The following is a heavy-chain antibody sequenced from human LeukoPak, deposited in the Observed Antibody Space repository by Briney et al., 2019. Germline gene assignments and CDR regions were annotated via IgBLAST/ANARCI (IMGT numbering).Heavy chain of an antibody. CDR2: ISGSGDST. J-gene: IGHJ4*02. D-gene: IGHD1-26*01. CDR3: AKDLLGSTTRDY. CDR1: GFTFSSYA. Sequence: GGSLRLSRAASGFTFSSYAMSWVRQAPGKGLEWVSVISGSGDSTYYADSVKGRFTISRDNSKNTLYLQMNSLRAEDTAIYYCAKDLLGSTTRDYWGQGTLVTVSS. V-gene: IGHV3-23*01.